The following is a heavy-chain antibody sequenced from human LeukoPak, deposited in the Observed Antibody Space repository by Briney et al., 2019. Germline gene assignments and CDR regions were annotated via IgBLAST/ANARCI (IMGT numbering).Heavy chain of an antibody. D-gene: IGHD2-2*01. CDR2: ISYDGSNK. Sequence: PGGSLRLSCAASGFTFSSYGMHWVRQAPGKGLEWVAVISYDGSNKYYADSVKGRFTISRDNSKNTLYLQMNSLRAEDTAVYYCAKDHISSLDIGYYYYGMDVWGQGTTVTVSS. CDR1: GFTFSSYG. CDR3: AKDHISSLDIGYYYYGMDV. V-gene: IGHV3-30*18. J-gene: IGHJ6*02.